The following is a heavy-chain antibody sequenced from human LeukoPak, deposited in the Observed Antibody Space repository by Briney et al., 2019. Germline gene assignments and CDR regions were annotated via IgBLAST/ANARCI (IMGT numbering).Heavy chain of an antibody. Sequence: GSSVKVSCKASGGTFSSYAMSWVRQAPGKGLEWVANIKQDGSEKYYVDSVKGRFTISRDNAKNSLYLQMNSLRAEDTAVYYCARGYSSSWLDYWGQGTLVTVSS. J-gene: IGHJ4*02. D-gene: IGHD6-13*01. CDR3: ARGYSSSWLDY. V-gene: IGHV3-7*01. CDR2: IKQDGSEK. CDR1: GGTFSSYA.